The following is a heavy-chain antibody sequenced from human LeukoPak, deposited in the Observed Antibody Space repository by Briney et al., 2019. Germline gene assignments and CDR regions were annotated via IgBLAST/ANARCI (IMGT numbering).Heavy chain of an antibody. CDR2: ISGSAGST. CDR3: ASFSSSWFNGYLHH. CDR1: GFTFSSYE. J-gene: IGHJ1*01. V-gene: IGHV3-23*01. Sequence: GGSLRLSCAASGFTFSSYEMNWVRQAPGKGLEWVSGISGSAGSTYYADSVKGRFTISRDNSKNTLYLQMNSLRAEDTAEYYCASFSSSWFNGYLHHWGQGTLVTVSS. D-gene: IGHD6-13*01.